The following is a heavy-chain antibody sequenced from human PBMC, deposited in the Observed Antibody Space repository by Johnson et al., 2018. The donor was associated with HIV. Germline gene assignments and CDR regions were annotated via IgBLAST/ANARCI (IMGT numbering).Heavy chain of an antibody. CDR2: ISYDGSNK. V-gene: IGHV3-30*04. D-gene: IGHD6-19*01. CDR3: ARELGSGWGETADAFDI. CDR1: GFTFSSYA. J-gene: IGHJ3*02. Sequence: QVQLVESGGGVVQPGRSLRLSCAASGFTFSSYAMHWVRQAPGKGLEWVAVISYDGSNKYYADSVKGRLTITRDNSKNTLYLLMNSLGAEDTTVYYWARELGSGWGETADAFDIWGQGTMVTVSS.